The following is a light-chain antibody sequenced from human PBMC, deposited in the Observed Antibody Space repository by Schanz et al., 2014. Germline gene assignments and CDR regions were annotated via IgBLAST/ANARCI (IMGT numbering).Light chain of an antibody. CDR1: QSVSSN. CDR3: QQYNNWPRT. CDR2: DAS. Sequence: EIVLTQSPGTLSVSPGERATLSCRASQSVSSNLAWYQQKPGQAPRLLIYDASNRATGIPARFSGSGSGTDFTLTISGLQSEDFAVYYCQQYNNWPRTFGQGTKVEIK. J-gene: IGKJ1*01. V-gene: IGKV3D-15*01.